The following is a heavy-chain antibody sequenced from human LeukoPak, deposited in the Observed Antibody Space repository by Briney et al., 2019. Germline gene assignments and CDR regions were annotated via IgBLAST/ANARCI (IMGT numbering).Heavy chain of an antibody. CDR2: ISPAGGTT. V-gene: IGHV3-23*01. D-gene: IGHD6-13*01. J-gene: IGHJ4*02. Sequence: PGGSLRLSCAVSGFTFSSEAMGWVRQLPGGGLEWVSTISPAGGTTYYAESMKGRFTISRDNSKSTLYLQMNSLRVEDTAVYYCAMYWQQLRTPFDYWGQGTLVTVSS. CDR3: AMYWQQLRTPFDY. CDR1: GFTFSSEA.